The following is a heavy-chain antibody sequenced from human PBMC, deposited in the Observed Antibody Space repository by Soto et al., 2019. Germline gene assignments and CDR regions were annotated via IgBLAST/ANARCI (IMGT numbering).Heavy chain of an antibody. J-gene: IGHJ4*02. D-gene: IGHD6-13*01. CDR2: IYYRGSP. CDR1: GGSISSYY. V-gene: IGHV4-59*01. Sequence: SETLYLTCTVSGGSISSYYWSWIRQPPGKGLEWIGYIYYRGSPNYNPSLKSRVTISVDTSKNQFSLKLSSVTAADTAVYYCARGRIAAAGTDYWGQGTLVTVSS. CDR3: ARGRIAAAGTDY.